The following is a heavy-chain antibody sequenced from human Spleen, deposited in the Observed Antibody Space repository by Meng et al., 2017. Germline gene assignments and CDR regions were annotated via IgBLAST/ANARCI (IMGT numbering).Heavy chain of an antibody. V-gene: IGHV1-69*04. D-gene: IGHD3-10*01. J-gene: IGHJ4*02. Sequence: QVPLVQAGAEVKKPGSAVKVSCRASGGTFNNYAFSWVRQAPGQGLEWMGRIIPILRLTNYAQKFQGRVTVTADKSTGTAYMELSSLRSEDTAVYYCARELDLGSGDLGSYYFDNWGQGTLVTVPS. CDR3: ARELDLGSGDLGSYYFDN. CDR2: IIPILRLT. CDR1: GGTFNNYA.